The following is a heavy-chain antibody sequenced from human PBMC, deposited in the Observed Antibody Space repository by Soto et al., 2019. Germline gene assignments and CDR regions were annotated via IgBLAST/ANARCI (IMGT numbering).Heavy chain of an antibody. CDR3: ATWKNPLYYDSSGYPLGAFEI. J-gene: IGHJ3*02. CDR2: IIPIFGTA. Sequence: SVKVSCKVSGGPFSSYAISWVRQAPGQGLEWMGGIIPIFGTANYAQKFQGRVTITADESTSTAYMELSSLRSEDTAVYYCATWKNPLYYDSSGYPLGAFEIWGQGTMVTVSS. V-gene: IGHV1-69*13. D-gene: IGHD3-22*01. CDR1: GGPFSSYA.